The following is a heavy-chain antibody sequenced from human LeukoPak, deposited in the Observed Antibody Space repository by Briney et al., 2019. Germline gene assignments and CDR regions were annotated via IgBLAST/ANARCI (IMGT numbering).Heavy chain of an antibody. CDR3: ARDFGTMLLDY. J-gene: IGHJ4*02. Sequence: GGSLRLSCSASGFTFSSFAMTWVRRAPGKGLEWVSSISGSGGATWYADSVKGRFTISRDNAKNSLYLQMNSLRAEDTAVYYCARDFGTMLLDYWGQGTLVTVSS. D-gene: IGHD2-8*01. V-gene: IGHV3-21*01. CDR1: GFTFSSFA. CDR2: ISGSGGAT.